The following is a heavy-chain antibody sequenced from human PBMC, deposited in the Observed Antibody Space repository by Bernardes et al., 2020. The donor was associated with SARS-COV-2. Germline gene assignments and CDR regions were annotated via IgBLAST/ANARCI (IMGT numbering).Heavy chain of an antibody. CDR1: GYTFTSYD. Sequence: ASVKVSCKASGYTFTSYDINWVRQATGQGLEWMGWMNPNSGNTGYAQKFQGRVTMTRNTSISTAYMELSSLRSEDTAVYYCARGGEMATIHGYWGQGTLVTVSS. CDR3: ARGGEMATIHGY. V-gene: IGHV1-8*01. D-gene: IGHD5-12*01. CDR2: MNPNSGNT. J-gene: IGHJ4*02.